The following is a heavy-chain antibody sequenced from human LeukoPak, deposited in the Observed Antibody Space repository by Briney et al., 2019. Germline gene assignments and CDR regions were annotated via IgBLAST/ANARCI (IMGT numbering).Heavy chain of an antibody. D-gene: IGHD2-15*01. V-gene: IGHV3-30*18. CDR3: AKDFAKYCSGGCDFQY. J-gene: IGHJ1*01. Sequence: GGSLRLSCAVSGSTFSSYGMHWVRQPPGRGLEWVAVISYDGPNKYYADSVKGRFAISRDNSKNTLYLQMNSLRTDDTAVYYCAKDFAKYCSGGCDFQYWGQGTLVTVSS. CDR2: ISYDGPNK. CDR1: GSTFSSYG.